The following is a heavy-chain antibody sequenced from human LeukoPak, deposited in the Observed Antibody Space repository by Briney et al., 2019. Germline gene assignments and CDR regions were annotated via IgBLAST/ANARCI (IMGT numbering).Heavy chain of an antibody. CDR2: IYYSGST. Sequence: PSETLSLTCTVSGGSISSYYWSWIRQPPGKGLEWIGYIYYSGSTNYNPSLKSRVTISVDTSKNQFSLKLSSVTAADTAVYYCARVAISGVLRWFDPWGQGTLVTVSS. CDR3: ARVAISGVLRWFDP. D-gene: IGHD1-20*01. J-gene: IGHJ5*02. V-gene: IGHV4-59*01. CDR1: GGSISSYY.